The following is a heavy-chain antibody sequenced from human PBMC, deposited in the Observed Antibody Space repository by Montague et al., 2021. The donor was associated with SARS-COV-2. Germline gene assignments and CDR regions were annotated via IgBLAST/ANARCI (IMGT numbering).Heavy chain of an antibody. CDR1: GGSFSGYY. CDR3: ARGRVVGALAFYYYYGMDF. V-gene: IGHV4-34*01. Sequence: SETLSLTCAVYGGSFSGYYWSWIRQPPGKGLEWIGEINHSGSTNYNPSLKSRVTISVDTSKNQFSLKLSSVTAADTAVYYCARGRVVGALAFYYYYGMDFWGQGTTVTVSS. CDR2: INHSGST. D-gene: IGHD1-26*01. J-gene: IGHJ6*02.